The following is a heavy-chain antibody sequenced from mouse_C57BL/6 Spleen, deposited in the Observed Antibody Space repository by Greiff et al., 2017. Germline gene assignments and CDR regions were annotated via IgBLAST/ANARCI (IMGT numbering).Heavy chain of an antibody. Sequence: EVQLQQSGPELVKPGASVKIPCKASGYTFTDYNMDWVKQSHGKSLEWIGDINPNNGGTIYNQKFKGKATLTVDKSSSTAYMELRSLTSEDTAVYYCARRDYGSGRYFDGWGTGTTVTVSS. V-gene: IGHV1-18*01. D-gene: IGHD1-1*01. CDR1: GYTFTDYN. J-gene: IGHJ1*03. CDR2: INPNNGGT. CDR3: ARRDYGSGRYFDG.